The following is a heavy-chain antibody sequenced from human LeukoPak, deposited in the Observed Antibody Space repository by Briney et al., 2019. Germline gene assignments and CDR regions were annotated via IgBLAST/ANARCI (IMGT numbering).Heavy chain of an antibody. CDR1: GFTFSAFA. D-gene: IGHD6-19*01. Sequence: GGSLRLSCAASGFTFSAFAMTWVRQAPGKGLEWVSAITDDGYNTYSADSVKGRITFSRDNSKNTLSLQLRSLRAEDTAVYYCAKDLSYTSGASDHWGQGTLVTVSS. CDR3: AKDLSYTSGASDH. J-gene: IGHJ4*02. V-gene: IGHV3-23*01. CDR2: ITDDGYNT.